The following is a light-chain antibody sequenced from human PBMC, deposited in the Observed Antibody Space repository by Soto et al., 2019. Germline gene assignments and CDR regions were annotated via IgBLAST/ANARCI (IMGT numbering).Light chain of an antibody. CDR1: SSDVGGYDS. CDR2: DVS. J-gene: IGLJ1*01. V-gene: IGLV2-8*01. CDR3: CSYAGSNNLYV. Sequence: QSVLTQPPSASGSPGQSVTISCTGTSSDVGGYDSVSWYQQHPGKAPKVIIYDVSQRPSGVPDRFSGSKSGNRASLTVSGRQAEDEADYYCCSYAGSNNLYVFGTGTKVTVL.